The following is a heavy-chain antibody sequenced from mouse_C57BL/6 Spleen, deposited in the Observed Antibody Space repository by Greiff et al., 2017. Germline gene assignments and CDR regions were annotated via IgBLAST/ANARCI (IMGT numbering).Heavy chain of an antibody. V-gene: IGHV1-15*01. CDR1: GYTFTDYE. CDR2: IDPETGGT. CDR3: TRNYDYYFDY. J-gene: IGHJ2*01. Sequence: VNVVESGAELVRPGASVTLSCKASGYTFTDYEMHWVKQTPVHGLEWIGAIDPETGGTAYNQKFKGKVILAADKSSSTAYRELRSLTSEDSAVYYCTRNYDYYFDYWGQGTTLTVSS. D-gene: IGHD2-4*01.